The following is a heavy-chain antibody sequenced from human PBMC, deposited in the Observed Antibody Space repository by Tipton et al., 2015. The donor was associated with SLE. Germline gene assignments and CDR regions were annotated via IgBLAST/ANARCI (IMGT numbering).Heavy chain of an antibody. CDR1: GGSITSGGYY. CDR2: IHDSGST. CDR3: ARQQGGSSGWYFDY. J-gene: IGHJ4*02. Sequence: TLSLTCTVSGGSITSGGYYWSWIRQHPGKGLEWLGYIHDSGSTFYNPSLKSRVTISIDTSKNRFSLKLNSVTAADTAVYYCARQQGGSSGWYFDYWGQGTLVTVSS. D-gene: IGHD6-19*01. V-gene: IGHV4-31*03.